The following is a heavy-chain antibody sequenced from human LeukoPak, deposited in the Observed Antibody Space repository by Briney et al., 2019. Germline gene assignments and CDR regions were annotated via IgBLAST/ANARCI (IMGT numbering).Heavy chain of an antibody. CDR1: GGSISSFF. D-gene: IGHD3-9*01. CDR3: ARLAPANYDILTGDPKVVFDY. V-gene: IGHV4-59*01. CDR2: VHSSGST. Sequence: SETLSLTCTVSGGSISSFFWSWIRQPPGKGLEWIGYVHSSGSTKYNPSLKSRLIISVDMSKNQFSLKLRSVSVADTAVYYCARLAPANYDILTGDPKVVFDYWGQGALVTVSS. J-gene: IGHJ4*02.